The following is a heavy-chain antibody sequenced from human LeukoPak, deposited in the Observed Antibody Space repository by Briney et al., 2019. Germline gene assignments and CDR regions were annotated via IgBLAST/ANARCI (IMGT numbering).Heavy chain of an antibody. Sequence: APVKVSCKASGGTFSSYAISWVRQAPGQGLEWMGGIIPIFGTANYAQKFQGRVTITANESTSTAYMELSSLRSEDTAVYYCARDGVTALGYNWFDPWGQGTLVTVSS. J-gene: IGHJ5*02. D-gene: IGHD2-21*02. CDR3: ARDGVTALGYNWFDP. V-gene: IGHV1-69*13. CDR1: GGTFSSYA. CDR2: IIPIFGTA.